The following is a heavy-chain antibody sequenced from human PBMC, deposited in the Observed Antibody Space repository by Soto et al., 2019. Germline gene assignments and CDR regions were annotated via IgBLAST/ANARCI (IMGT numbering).Heavy chain of an antibody. J-gene: IGHJ4*02. CDR1: GYTFTVYG. CDR2: INTFNDHT. CDR3: ARDSPYMITFGGVIANDYYFDY. Sequence: GASVKVSCKASGYTFTVYGITWVRQAPGQGLEWMGWINTFNDHTNYAQKLQGRVTMTTDTSTSTAYMELRSLRSDDTAVYYCARDSPYMITFGGVIANDYYFDYWGQGTLVTVSS. D-gene: IGHD3-16*02. V-gene: IGHV1-18*01.